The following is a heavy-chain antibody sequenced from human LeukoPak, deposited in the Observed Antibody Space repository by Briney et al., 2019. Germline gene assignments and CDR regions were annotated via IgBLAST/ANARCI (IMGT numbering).Heavy chain of an antibody. CDR2: INHSGST. J-gene: IGHJ4*02. Sequence: PSETLSLTCAVYGGSFSGYYWSWIRQPPGKGLEWIGGINHSGSTNCNPSLKSRVTISADTSKNQFSLKLSSVTAADTAVYYCARGPRRVAATKVYFDCWGQGTPVTVSS. CDR3: ARGPRRVAATKVYFDC. D-gene: IGHD2-15*01. V-gene: IGHV4-34*01. CDR1: GGSFSGYY.